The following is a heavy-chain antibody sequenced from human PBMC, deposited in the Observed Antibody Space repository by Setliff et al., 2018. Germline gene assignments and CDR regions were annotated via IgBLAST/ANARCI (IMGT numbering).Heavy chain of an antibody. CDR3: ARSPPNRGVGQGHHMDV. CDR1: GYIFNTFG. V-gene: IGHV1-18*01. D-gene: IGHD1-26*01. Sequence: EASVKVSCKASGYIFNTFGISWVRRAPGQGLEWIGWISPYNGDTKYAQKLQDRVTMTIDTSTSTAYVEVRSLRSDDTALYYCARSPPNRGVGQGHHMDVWGKGTSVTVSS. CDR2: ISPYNGDT. J-gene: IGHJ6*03.